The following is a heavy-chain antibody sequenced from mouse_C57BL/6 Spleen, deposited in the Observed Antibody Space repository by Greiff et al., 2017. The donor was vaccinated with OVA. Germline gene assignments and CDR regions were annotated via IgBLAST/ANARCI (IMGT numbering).Heavy chain of an antibody. Sequence: EVMLVESGGGLVKPGGSLKLSCAASGFTFSSYAMSWVRQTPEKRLEWVATISAGGGYTYYPDNVKGRFTISRDNAKNNLYLQMSHLKSEDTAMYYCARDKGLYDGYSFAYWGQGTLVTVSA. CDR1: GFTFSSYA. D-gene: IGHD2-3*01. V-gene: IGHV5-4*01. CDR3: ARDKGLYDGYSFAY. CDR2: ISAGGGYT. J-gene: IGHJ3*01.